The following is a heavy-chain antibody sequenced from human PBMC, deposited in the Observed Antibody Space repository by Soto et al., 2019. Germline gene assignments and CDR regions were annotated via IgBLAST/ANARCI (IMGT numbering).Heavy chain of an antibody. J-gene: IGHJ6*02. CDR1: GGTFSSYA. CDR2: IIPIFGTA. Sequence: SVKVSCKASGGTFSSYAISWVRQAPGQGLEWMGGIIPIFGTANYAQKFQGRVTITADESTSTAYMELSSLRSEDTAVYYCARDRRWLPRNLITVGHYYCCIVVSGQRPTVSGS. D-gene: IGHD3-10*01. CDR3: ARDRRWLPRNLITVGHYYCCIVV. V-gene: IGHV1-69*13.